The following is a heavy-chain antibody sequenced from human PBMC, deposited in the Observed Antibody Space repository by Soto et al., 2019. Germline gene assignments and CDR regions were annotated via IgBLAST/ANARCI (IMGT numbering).Heavy chain of an antibody. CDR1: GGFVSSGNYY. D-gene: IGHD4-17*01. CDR2: MDYSGST. J-gene: IGHJ4*02. CDR3: ARHFPYGGYFDY. V-gene: IGHV4-61*01. Sequence: QVQLQESGPGLVKPSETLSLTCTVSGGFVSSGNYYWNWFRQPPGKGLEWIGYMDYSGSTNYNPSLNSRSTRSIDTSRNQFSLRLSSVTAADTAVYYCARHFPYGGYFDYWGQGTLVTVSS.